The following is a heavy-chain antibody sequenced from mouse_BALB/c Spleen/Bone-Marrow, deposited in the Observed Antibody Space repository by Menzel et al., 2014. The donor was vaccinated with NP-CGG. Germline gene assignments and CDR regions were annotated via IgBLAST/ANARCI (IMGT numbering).Heavy chain of an antibody. CDR3: ARDDYAY. CDR2: IYPSTGYT. Sequence: LQESGAELAKPGASVKMSCKASGYTFTSYWMHWVKQRPGQGLEWIGYIYPSTGYTEYNQKFKDKVTLTAGKSSSTAYMQLSSLTSEDSAVYYCARDDYAYWGQGTLVTVSA. V-gene: IGHV1-7*01. D-gene: IGHD2-4*01. CDR1: GYTFTSYW. J-gene: IGHJ3*01.